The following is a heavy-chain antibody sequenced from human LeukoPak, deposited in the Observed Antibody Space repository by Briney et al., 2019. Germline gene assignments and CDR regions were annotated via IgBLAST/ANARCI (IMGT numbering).Heavy chain of an antibody. CDR1: GYSISSGYY. CDR3: ASTYYDFWSGYYYYMDV. Sequence: SETLSLTCAVSGYSISSGYYWGWIRQPPGKGLEWIGIIYHSGSTYYNPSLKSRVTISVDTSKNQFSLKLSSVTAADTAVYYCASTYYDFWSGYYYYMDVWGKGTTVTVSS. CDR2: IYHSGST. J-gene: IGHJ6*03. V-gene: IGHV4-38-2*01. D-gene: IGHD3-3*01.